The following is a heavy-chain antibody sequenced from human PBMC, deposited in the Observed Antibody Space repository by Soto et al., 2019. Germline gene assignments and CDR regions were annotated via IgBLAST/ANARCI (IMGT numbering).Heavy chain of an antibody. CDR2: IKNDGSTT. Sequence: GGSLRLSCAASGFRFSDCWMHWVRQAPGKGLVWVSRIKNDGSTTTYADSVKGRFTISRDNAKNTLYLQMHSLRAEDTAVYYCARDFYYDSSGYYSSMDYWGQGTPVTVSS. V-gene: IGHV3-74*01. J-gene: IGHJ4*02. CDR3: ARDFYYDSSGYYSSMDY. CDR1: GFRFSDCW. D-gene: IGHD3-22*01.